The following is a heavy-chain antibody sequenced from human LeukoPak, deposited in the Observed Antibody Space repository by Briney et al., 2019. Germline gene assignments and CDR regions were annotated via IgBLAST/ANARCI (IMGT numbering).Heavy chain of an antibody. D-gene: IGHD3-9*01. CDR3: AKDKRGYFDWFAPIDY. V-gene: IGHV3-7*05. CDR2: MQQDGSEK. CDR1: GFTFSSYW. J-gene: IGHJ4*02. Sequence: GGSLRLSCAASGFTFSSYWMSWVRQAPGKGLEWVANMQQDGSEKYYVDSVKGRFTISRDNSKNTLYLQMNSLRAEDTAVYYCAKDKRGYFDWFAPIDYWGQGTLVTVSS.